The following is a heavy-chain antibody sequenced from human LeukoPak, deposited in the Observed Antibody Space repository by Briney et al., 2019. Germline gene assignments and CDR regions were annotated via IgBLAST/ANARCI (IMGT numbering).Heavy chain of an antibody. Sequence: GKSLRISCKGSGYSFTSYWISCVRHMPGQGLQWMGRIDPSDSYTNYSPSFQGHVTISADKSIRTAYLQWSSLKASDTAMYYCAIKYYYYYGMDVWGQGTTVTVSS. CDR3: AIKYYYYYGMDV. CDR2: IDPSDSYT. V-gene: IGHV5-10-1*01. CDR1: GYSFTSYW. J-gene: IGHJ6*02.